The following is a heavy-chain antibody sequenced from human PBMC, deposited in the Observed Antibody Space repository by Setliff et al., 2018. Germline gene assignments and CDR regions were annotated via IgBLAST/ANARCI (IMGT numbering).Heavy chain of an antibody. CDR2: IKQDGSEK. J-gene: IGHJ4*02. Sequence: GESLKISCAASGFTFSTYWMSWVRQASGKGLEWVANIKQDGSEKYYVDSVKGRFSISRDNAKNSLYLQMNSLRAEDTAVYYCARDPHFDSWGQGTLVTVSS. V-gene: IGHV3-7*01. CDR1: GFTFSTYW. CDR3: ARDPHFDS.